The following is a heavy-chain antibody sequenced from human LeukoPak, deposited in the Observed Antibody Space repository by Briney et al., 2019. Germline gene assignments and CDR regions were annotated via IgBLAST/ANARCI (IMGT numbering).Heavy chain of an antibody. V-gene: IGHV3-66*01. J-gene: IGHJ4*02. D-gene: IGHD6-13*01. CDR2: IYSGGST. Sequence: GGSLRLSCAASGFTFSSYAMSWVRQAPGNGLEWVSVIYSGGSTYYADSVKGRFTISRDNSKNTLYLQMNSLRAEDTAVYYCARDEYAAGSIDYWGQGTLVTVSS. CDR3: ARDEYAAGSIDY. CDR1: GFTFSSYA.